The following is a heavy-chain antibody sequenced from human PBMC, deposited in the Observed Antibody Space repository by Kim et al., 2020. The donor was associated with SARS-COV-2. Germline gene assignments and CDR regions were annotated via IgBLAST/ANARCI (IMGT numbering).Heavy chain of an antibody. D-gene: IGHD3-9*01. CDR1: GYTFTSYY. J-gene: IGHJ6*02. Sequence: ASVKVSCKASGYTFTSYYMHWVRQAPGQGLAWMGIINPSGGSTSYAQKFQGRVTMTRDTSTSTVYMELSSLRSEDTAVYYCARDSSPRRYFDWFHPEGYYFYGMDVWGQGTTVTVSS. CDR2: INPSGGST. V-gene: IGHV1-46*01. CDR3: ARDSSPRRYFDWFHPEGYYFYGMDV.